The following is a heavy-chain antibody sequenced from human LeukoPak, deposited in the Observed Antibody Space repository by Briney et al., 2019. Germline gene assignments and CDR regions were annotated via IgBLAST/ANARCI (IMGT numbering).Heavy chain of an antibody. J-gene: IGHJ6*03. CDR2: INHSGST. D-gene: IGHD3-3*01. CDR1: GGSFSGYY. Sequence: SETLSLTCAVYGGSFSGYYWSWIRQPPGKGLEWIGEINHSGSTNYNPSLKSRVTISVDTSKNQFSLKMSSVTAADTAVYYCARGPGMYYDFWSCYYIDYYYYMDVWGKGTTVTVSS. CDR3: ARGPGMYYDFWSCYYIDYYYYMDV. V-gene: IGHV4-34*01.